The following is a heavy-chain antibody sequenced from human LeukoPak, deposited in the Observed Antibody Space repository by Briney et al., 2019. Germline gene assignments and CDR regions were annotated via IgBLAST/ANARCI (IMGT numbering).Heavy chain of an antibody. Sequence: GGSLRLSCAASGFTFSSYEMNWVRQAPGKGLEWVSYISSSGSTIYYADPVKGRFTISRDNAKNSLYLQMNSLRAEDTAVYYCARVGAAAATGDFDYWGQGTLVTVSS. CDR1: GFTFSSYE. J-gene: IGHJ4*02. CDR3: ARVGAAAATGDFDY. CDR2: ISSSGSTI. D-gene: IGHD6-13*01. V-gene: IGHV3-48*03.